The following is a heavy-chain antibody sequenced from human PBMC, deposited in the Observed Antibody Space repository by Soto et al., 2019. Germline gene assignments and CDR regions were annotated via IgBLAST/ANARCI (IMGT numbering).Heavy chain of an antibody. CDR1: GGSVSSNIYY. CDR3: AREGRQNRGRGWPKIRWFDP. Sequence: SETLSLTCSVSGGSVSSNIYYWTWIRQHPGKGPEWIGHIYYSGSTYYNPSLKSRVTISLDMSKNQFSLKLSSVTAADTAVYYCAREGRQNRGRGWPKIRWFDPWGQGTLVTVSS. V-gene: IGHV4-31*03. CDR2: IYYSGST. D-gene: IGHD2-15*01. J-gene: IGHJ5*02.